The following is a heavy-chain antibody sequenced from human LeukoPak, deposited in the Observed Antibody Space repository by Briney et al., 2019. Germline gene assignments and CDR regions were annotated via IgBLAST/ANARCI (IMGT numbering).Heavy chain of an antibody. V-gene: IGHV4-59*08. CDR2: IYYTGSS. J-gene: IGHJ4*02. D-gene: IGHD2/OR15-2a*01. CDR1: GGSISGYY. Sequence: PSETLSLTCTVSGGSISGYYWSWIRQPPGKGLEYIGHIYYTGSSTYNPSLKSRVTISVDTSKNQISLKLSSVTAADTAVYYCARFHSTGLDYWGQGTLVTVSS. CDR3: ARFHSTGLDY.